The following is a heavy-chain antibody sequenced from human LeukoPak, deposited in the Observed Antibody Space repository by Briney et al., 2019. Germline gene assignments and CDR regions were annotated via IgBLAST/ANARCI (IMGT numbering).Heavy chain of an antibody. CDR3: AELGMIGGV. J-gene: IGHJ6*04. CDR1: GFTVSSNY. V-gene: IGHV3-53*01. Sequence: GGSLRLSCAASGFTVSSNYMSWVRQAPGKGLEWVSEIYSDGRTYYAASVKGRFSISRDNAKNSLYLQMNSLRAEDTAVYYCAELGMIGGVWGKGTTVTISS. CDR2: IYSDGRT. D-gene: IGHD3-10*02.